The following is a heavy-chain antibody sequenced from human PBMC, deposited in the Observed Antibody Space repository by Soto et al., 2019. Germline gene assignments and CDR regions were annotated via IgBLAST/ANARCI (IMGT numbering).Heavy chain of an antibody. Sequence: LSLTCTVSGGSNIRDGYYWSWIRQHPGKGLEWIAYISYSGSSYSNPSLKSRVTISADTSKNQFSLRLTSVTAADTAVYFCARATPAGSADFWGQGTLGTVS. CDR3: ARATPAGSADF. CDR2: ISYSGSS. D-gene: IGHD2-2*01. V-gene: IGHV4-31*02. J-gene: IGHJ4*02. CDR1: GGSNIRDGYY.